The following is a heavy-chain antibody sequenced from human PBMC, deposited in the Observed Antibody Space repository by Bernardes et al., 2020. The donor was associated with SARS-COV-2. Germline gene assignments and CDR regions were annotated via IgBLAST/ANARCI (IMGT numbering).Heavy chain of an antibody. D-gene: IGHD3-10*01. CDR3: ARGANYAMGV. J-gene: IGHJ6*02. CDR2: TSYRSKWTY. CDR1: GDSVSSNSAV. Sequence: SQTLSLTCAISGDSVSSNSAVWHWIRQSPSRGLEWLGRTSYRSKWTYDYAVSVKSRITISPDTSKNQFSLELTSVTPDDTAVYYCARGANYAMGVWGQGTTVTVSS. V-gene: IGHV6-1*01.